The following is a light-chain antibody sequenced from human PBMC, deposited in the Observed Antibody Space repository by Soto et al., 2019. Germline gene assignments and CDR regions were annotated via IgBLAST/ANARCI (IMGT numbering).Light chain of an antibody. J-gene: IGKJ2*01. CDR3: QQYNNWPPYT. V-gene: IGKV3-15*01. Sequence: EILMTQSPATLSLSPGERATLSCRASQSVSSDLAWYQQRPGQTPRLLIYDASTRATGIPARFSGGGSGTQFTLTISSLQSEDFAVYYCQQYNNWPPYTFGQGTKLEIK. CDR2: DAS. CDR1: QSVSSD.